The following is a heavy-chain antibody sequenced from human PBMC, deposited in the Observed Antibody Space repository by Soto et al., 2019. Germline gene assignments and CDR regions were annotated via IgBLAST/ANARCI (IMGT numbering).Heavy chain of an antibody. CDR1: GFTFSSYG. V-gene: IGHV3-33*01. CDR2: IWYDGSNK. D-gene: IGHD3-3*01. CDR3: ARVVLRFLEWSPVDV. J-gene: IGHJ6*02. Sequence: SLRLSCAASGFTFSSYGMHWVRQAPGKGLEWVAVIWYDGSNKYYADSVKGRFTISRDNSKNTLYLQMNSLRAEDTAVYYCARVVLRFLEWSPVDVWGQGTTVTVSS.